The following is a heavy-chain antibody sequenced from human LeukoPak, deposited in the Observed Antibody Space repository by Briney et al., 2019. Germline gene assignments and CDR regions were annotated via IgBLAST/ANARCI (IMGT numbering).Heavy chain of an antibody. CDR3: TRGRDTTGYFVY. CDR2: IDTNTGNP. V-gene: IGHV7-4-1*02. D-gene: IGHD3-22*01. Sequence: ASVNVSSTASGYTFTNYTINWVRLAPGQGLEWMGWIDTNTGNPTYAQGFAGLFVFSLDTSVTTTYLQISSLKAVDTAVYYCTRGRDTTGYFVYWGQGTLVTVSS. CDR1: GYTFTNYT. J-gene: IGHJ4*02.